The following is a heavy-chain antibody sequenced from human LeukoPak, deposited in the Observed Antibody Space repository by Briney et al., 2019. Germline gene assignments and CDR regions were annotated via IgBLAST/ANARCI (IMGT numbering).Heavy chain of an antibody. CDR3: ARGFHSSGWYSMCYYYGMDV. V-gene: IGHV3-30-3*01. J-gene: IGHJ6*02. CDR2: ISYDGSNK. D-gene: IGHD6-19*01. CDR1: GFTFSSYA. Sequence: QPGRSLRLSCAASGFTFSSYAMHWVRQAPGKGLEWVAVISYDGSNKYYADSVKGRFTISRDNSKNTLYLQMNSLRAEDTAVYYCARGFHSSGWYSMCYYYGMDVWGQGTTVTVSS.